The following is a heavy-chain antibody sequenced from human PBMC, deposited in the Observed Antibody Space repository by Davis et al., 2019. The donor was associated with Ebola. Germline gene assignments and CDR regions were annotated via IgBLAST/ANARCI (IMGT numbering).Heavy chain of an antibody. Sequence: ASVKVSCKASGDSFSSYGFSWVRQAPGQGLEWMGWISPYNGNKNYARKFVARVTMTTDTATSTSYMELRSLRSDDTAVYYCAGDGISTSRLPTHMDVWGQGTTVTVSS. J-gene: IGHJ6*02. CDR2: ISPYNGNK. CDR3: AGDGISTSRLPTHMDV. D-gene: IGHD2-2*01. V-gene: IGHV1-18*01. CDR1: GDSFSSYG.